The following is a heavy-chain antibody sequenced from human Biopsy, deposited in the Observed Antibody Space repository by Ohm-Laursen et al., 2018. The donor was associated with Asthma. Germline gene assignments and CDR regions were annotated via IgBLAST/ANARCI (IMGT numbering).Heavy chain of an antibody. V-gene: IGHV3-30*18. CDR1: GFMFRSFG. Sequence: SLRLSCAAPGFMFRSFGMHWVRQAPGKGLEWAAVISYDGNHKFYEDSVKGRFTISRDNSKNTQYLQMNSLRTEDTAVYYCAKRRGYSGHDNDYWGQGTLVSVSS. CDR2: ISYDGNHK. CDR3: AKRRGYSGHDNDY. J-gene: IGHJ4*02. D-gene: IGHD5-12*01.